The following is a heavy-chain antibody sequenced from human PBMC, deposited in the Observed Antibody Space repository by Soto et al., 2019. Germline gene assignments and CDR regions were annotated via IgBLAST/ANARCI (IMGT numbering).Heavy chain of an antibody. CDR2: IWNDGSNQ. V-gene: IGHV3-33*01. CDR1: GFTFSTHA. CDR3: GRDPPGSGWSLDY. D-gene: IGHD6-19*01. J-gene: IGHJ4*02. Sequence: VQLVESGGGVVQPEMSLRLSCAASGFTFSTHAMHWVRQAPGKGLEWVAMIWNDGSNQHYADSVKGRFTVSRDNSEHTVSLQINSLRVEDTAVYYCGRDPPGSGWSLDYWGQGTLVTVSS.